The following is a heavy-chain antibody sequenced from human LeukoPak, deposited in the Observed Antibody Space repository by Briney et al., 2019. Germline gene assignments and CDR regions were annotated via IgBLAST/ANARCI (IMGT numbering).Heavy chain of an antibody. CDR3: AREGNYYDILTAFFDY. V-gene: IGHV1-18*01. J-gene: IGHJ4*02. D-gene: IGHD3-9*01. CDR1: GYTFTSYG. Sequence: ASVKVSCEASGYTFTSYGISWVRQAPGQGLEWMGWISAYNGNTNYAQKLQGRVTMTTDSSTSTAYMELRSLRSDDTAVYYCAREGNYYDILTAFFDYWGQGTLVTVSS. CDR2: ISAYNGNT.